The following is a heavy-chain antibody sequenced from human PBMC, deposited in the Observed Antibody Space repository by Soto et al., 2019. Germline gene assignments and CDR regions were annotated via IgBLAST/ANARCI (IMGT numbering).Heavy chain of an antibody. V-gene: IGHV3-48*02. CDR2: ISSSSSTI. Sequence: EVQLVESGGGLVQPGGSLRLSCAASGFTFSSYSMNWVRQAPGKGLEWVSYISSSSSTIYYADSVKGRFTISRDNAKNSLYQQMNSLRDEDTAVYYCARIGRDYYGSGSLGYWGQGTLVTVSS. D-gene: IGHD3-10*01. J-gene: IGHJ4*02. CDR3: ARIGRDYYGSGSLGY. CDR1: GFTFSSYS.